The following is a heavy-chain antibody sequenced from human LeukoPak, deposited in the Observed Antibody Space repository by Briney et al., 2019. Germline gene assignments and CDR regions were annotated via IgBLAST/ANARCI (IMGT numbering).Heavy chain of an antibody. CDR3: ARDIGINWFDP. V-gene: IGHV3-30*02. CDR2: IRYDGSNK. Sequence: PGGSLRPSCAASGFIFSNYAMHWVRQAPGKGLEWVTFIRYDGSNKYYAESVKGRFTISRDNSKNTLYLQMNSLRAEDTAVYYCARDIGINWFDPWGQGTLVTVSS. D-gene: IGHD2-15*01. J-gene: IGHJ5*02. CDR1: GFIFSNYA.